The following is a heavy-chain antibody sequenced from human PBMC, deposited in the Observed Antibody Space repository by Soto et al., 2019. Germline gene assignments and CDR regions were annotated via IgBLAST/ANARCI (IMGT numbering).Heavy chain of an antibody. CDR2: ISAYNGNT. V-gene: IGHV1-18*01. D-gene: IGHD6-13*01. J-gene: IGHJ6*02. CDR1: GYTFISYG. CDR3: AIAKQEVIVAAVTDRYGMDV. Sequence: QVQLVQSGAEVKKPGASVKVSCKASGYTFISYGISWVRQAPGQGLEWMGWISAYNGNTNYAQKFQGRVTMSTDTSTSTAYMKLRSLRSDDTAVYYCAIAKQEVIVAAVTDRYGMDVWGQGTTVTVSS.